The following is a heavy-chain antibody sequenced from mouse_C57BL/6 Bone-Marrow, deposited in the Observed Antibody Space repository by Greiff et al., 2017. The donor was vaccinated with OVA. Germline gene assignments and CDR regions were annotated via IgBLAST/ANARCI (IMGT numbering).Heavy chain of an antibody. CDR3: TRGAIITTVVPDWYFDV. V-gene: IGHV1-5*01. CDR2: IYPGNSDT. D-gene: IGHD1-1*01. J-gene: IGHJ1*03. Sequence: VQLQQSGTVLARPGASVKMSCKTSGYTFTSYWMHWVKQRPGQGLEWIGAIYPGNSDTSYNQKFKGKAKLTAVTSASTAYMELSSLTNEDSAVYYCTRGAIITTVVPDWYFDVWGTGTTVTVSS. CDR1: GYTFTSYW.